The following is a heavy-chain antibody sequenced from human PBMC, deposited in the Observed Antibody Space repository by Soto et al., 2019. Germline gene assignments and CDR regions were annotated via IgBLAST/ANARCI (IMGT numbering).Heavy chain of an antibody. CDR2: ISSTSTSI. J-gene: IGHJ4*02. CDR1: GFTFSDYS. V-gene: IGHV3-48*02. D-gene: IGHD3-3*02. CDR3: ARVESRIASRSGY. Sequence: GGSLRLSCAASGFTFSDYSMNWVRQAPGKGLEWVSYISSTSTSIYYADSVKGRFTISRDNAKNSLYLQMNSLRDDDTAVYYCARVESRIASRSGYWGQGTLVTVSS.